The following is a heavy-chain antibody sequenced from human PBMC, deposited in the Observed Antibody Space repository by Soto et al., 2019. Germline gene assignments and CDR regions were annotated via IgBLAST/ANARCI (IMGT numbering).Heavy chain of an antibody. CDR3: ARDPHSAVRSDW. J-gene: IGHJ4*02. V-gene: IGHV3-66*01. D-gene: IGHD3-9*01. CDR1: GFSVSNNY. CDR2: IYSDGTT. Sequence: LVESGGGLVQAGESLRLSCAVSGFSVSNNYMTWVRQAPGKGLEWISVIYSDGTTYHADSVKGRFIASRDNSQNTLYLQMNNLRVEESAVYFCARDPHSAVRSDWWGQGTLVTVAS.